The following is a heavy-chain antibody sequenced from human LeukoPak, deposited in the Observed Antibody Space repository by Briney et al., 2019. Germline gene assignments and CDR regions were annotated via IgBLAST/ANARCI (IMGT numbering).Heavy chain of an antibody. J-gene: IGHJ6*03. CDR1: GYTLTELS. Sequence: ASVKVSCKVSGYTLTELSMHCVRQAPGKGLEWMGGFDPEDGETIDAQKFQGRVTMTEDTSTDTAYMELRSLRSEDTAVYYCATAPIVVVPAAIRHFRGHYYYYMDVRGKATTVTVSS. CDR2: FDPEDGET. D-gene: IGHD2-2*02. V-gene: IGHV1-24*01. CDR3: ATAPIVVVPAAIRHFRGHYYYYMDV.